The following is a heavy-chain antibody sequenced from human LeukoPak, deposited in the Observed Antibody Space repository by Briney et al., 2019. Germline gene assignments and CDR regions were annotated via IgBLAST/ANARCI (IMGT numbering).Heavy chain of an antibody. V-gene: IGHV3-30-3*01. CDR2: ISYDGSNK. D-gene: IGHD6-13*01. Sequence: PGRSLRLSCAGSGFTFSSYAMHWVRQAPGKGLEWVAVISYDGSNKYYADSVKGRFTISRDNSKNTLYLQMNSLRAEDTAVYYCARGGSTAGYYFDYWGQGTLVTVSS. CDR1: GFTFSSYA. J-gene: IGHJ4*02. CDR3: ARGGSTAGYYFDY.